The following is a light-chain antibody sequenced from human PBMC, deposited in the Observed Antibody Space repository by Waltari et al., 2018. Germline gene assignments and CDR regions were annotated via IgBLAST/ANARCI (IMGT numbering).Light chain of an antibody. V-gene: IGKV4-1*01. CDR1: QSVLFIPNNKNY. Sequence: DIVMTQSPDSLAVSLGERVTINCKTRQSVLFIPNNKNYLSWYKQNPGQPPSLLIYWTSARESGGPYRFRGSGSGTDFTLTISSLHPEDVAVYFWQQYYSTPPTCGGGTRVEIK. CDR3: QQYYSTPPT. J-gene: IGKJ4*01. CDR2: WTS.